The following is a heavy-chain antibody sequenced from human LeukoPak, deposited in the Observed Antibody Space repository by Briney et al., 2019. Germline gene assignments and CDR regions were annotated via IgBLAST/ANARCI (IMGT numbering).Heavy chain of an antibody. J-gene: IGHJ4*02. V-gene: IGHV4-59*01. D-gene: IGHD5-18*01. CDR1: GSSINSYY. CDR3: ARDGTPWGGYSYGMFDY. Sequence: PSETLSLTCSVSGSSINSYYWTWIRQAPGQGLEWIAYVYYSGSTNYNPSLKSRATISLDSSNNQISLRLSSVTAADTAVYYCARDGTPWGGYSYGMFDYWGQGTLVTVSS. CDR2: VYYSGST.